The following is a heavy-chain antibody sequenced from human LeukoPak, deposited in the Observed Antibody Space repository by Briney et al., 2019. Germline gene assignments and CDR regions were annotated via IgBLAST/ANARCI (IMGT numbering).Heavy chain of an antibody. Sequence: PGGSLRLSCAASGFTFSSYAMHWVRQAPGKGLEWVAVISYDGSNKYYADSVKGRFTISRDNSKNTLYPQMNSLRAEDTAVYYCARVGQQGSGVFDIWGQGTMVTVSS. CDR2: ISYDGSNK. CDR3: ARVGQQGSGVFDI. D-gene: IGHD3-10*01. CDR1: GFTFSSYA. V-gene: IGHV3-30-3*01. J-gene: IGHJ3*02.